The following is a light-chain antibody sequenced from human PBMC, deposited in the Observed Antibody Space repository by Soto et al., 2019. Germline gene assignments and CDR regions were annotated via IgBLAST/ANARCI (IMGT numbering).Light chain of an antibody. CDR2: DAS. J-gene: IGKJ4*01. Sequence: EIVLIQSPATLSLSPGERATLSCRASQSVGSYLAWYQHKPGQAPSLIISDASNRATGIPARFSGSESETDFTLTISSLEPEDSAVYYCQQRSNWPSLTFGGGTKVDIK. CDR1: QSVGSY. V-gene: IGKV3-11*01. CDR3: QQRSNWPSLT.